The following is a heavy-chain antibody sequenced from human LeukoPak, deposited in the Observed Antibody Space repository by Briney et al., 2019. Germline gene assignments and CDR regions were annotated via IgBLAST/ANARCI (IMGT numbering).Heavy chain of an antibody. Sequence: SETLSLTRTVSGGSISSSSYYWGWIRQPPGKGLEWIGSLYYSGSTYYNPSLKSRVTISVDTSKNQFSLKLSSVTAADTAVYYCAKHGRAIAASGAKDYFDYWGQGTLVTVSS. D-gene: IGHD6-13*01. CDR1: GGSISSSSYY. J-gene: IGHJ4*02. V-gene: IGHV4-39*01. CDR3: AKHGRAIAASGAKDYFDY. CDR2: LYYSGST.